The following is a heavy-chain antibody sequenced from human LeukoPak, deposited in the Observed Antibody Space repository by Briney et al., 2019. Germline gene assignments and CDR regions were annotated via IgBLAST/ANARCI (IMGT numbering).Heavy chain of an antibody. Sequence: GGSLRLSCAASGFTFSSYWMFWVRQGPGKGLVWVSRINSDGSYTAYADFVKGRFSISRDNAKNTLYLQMNSLRAEDTAVYYCVRGLGDYWGQGTLVTVSS. CDR3: VRGLGDY. CDR2: INSDGSYT. CDR1: GFTFSSYW. D-gene: IGHD4-11*01. V-gene: IGHV3-74*01. J-gene: IGHJ4*02.